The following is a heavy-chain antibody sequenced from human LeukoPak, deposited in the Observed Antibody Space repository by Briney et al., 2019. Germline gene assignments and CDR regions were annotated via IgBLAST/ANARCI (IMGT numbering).Heavy chain of an antibody. J-gene: IGHJ5*02. Sequence: ASVTVSCKASGYTFTSYYMHWVRQAPGQGLEWMGIINPSGGSTSYAQKFQGRVTMTRDTSTSTVYMELNSLRSEDTAVYYCARDRLYSSSYHWFDPWGQGTLVTVSS. CDR2: INPSGGST. D-gene: IGHD6-13*01. V-gene: IGHV1-46*01. CDR3: ARDRLYSSSYHWFDP. CDR1: GYTFTSYY.